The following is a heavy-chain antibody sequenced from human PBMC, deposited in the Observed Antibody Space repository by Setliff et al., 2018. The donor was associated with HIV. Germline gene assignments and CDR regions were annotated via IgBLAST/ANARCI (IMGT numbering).Heavy chain of an antibody. J-gene: IGHJ4*02. CDR2: IYYTGST. CDR1: HDSISRDYY. Sequence: PSETLSLTCTVSHDSISRDYYWAWIRQPPGKGLEWIGAIYYTGSTYYNPSLKSRVALSIDTFKSQISLNMTSLTTADTAIYYCGRGPHIVGAPWAVIDYWAQGKPVTVSS. V-gene: IGHV4-38-2*02. CDR3: GRGPHIVGAPWAVIDY. D-gene: IGHD1-26*01.